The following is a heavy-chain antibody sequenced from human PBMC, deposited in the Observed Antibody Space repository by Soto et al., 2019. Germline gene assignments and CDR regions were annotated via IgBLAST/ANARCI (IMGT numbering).Heavy chain of an antibody. Sequence: QVQLVQSGAEVRKPGSSVKVSCKASGGTFSRHAISWVRQAPGQGLEWMGGIIPIFGTANHAQKFQGRVTIIADESTSTVYMELSSLRSEDTAMYYCARKGTRGYYYYGMDVWGQGTTVTVSS. CDR2: IIPIFGTA. D-gene: IGHD1-1*01. V-gene: IGHV1-69*01. CDR1: GGTFSRHA. J-gene: IGHJ6*02. CDR3: ARKGTRGYYYYGMDV.